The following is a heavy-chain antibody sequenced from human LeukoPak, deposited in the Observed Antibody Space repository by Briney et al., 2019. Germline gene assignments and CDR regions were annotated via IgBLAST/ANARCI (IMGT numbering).Heavy chain of an antibody. CDR1: GFIFSDYY. V-gene: IGHV3-7*01. D-gene: IGHD3-10*01. Sequence: GGSLRLSCAASGFIFSDYYMSWIRQAPGKGLEWVATIKQDGSGQYYVDSVKGRFTISRDNAQNSLYLQMNNLRAEDTAVYYCARSYGHSIDYWGQGTLVTVSS. J-gene: IGHJ4*02. CDR3: ARSYGHSIDY. CDR2: IKQDGSGQ.